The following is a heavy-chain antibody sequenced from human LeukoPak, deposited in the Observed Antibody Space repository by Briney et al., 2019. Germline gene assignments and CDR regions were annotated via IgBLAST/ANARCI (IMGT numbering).Heavy chain of an antibody. Sequence: GRSLRLSCAASGFTFDDYAMHWVRQAPGKGLEWVSGISWNSGSIGYADSVKGRFTISRDNAKNSLYLQMNSLRAEDTALYYCAKESLKGYFDYWGQGTLVTVSS. CDR1: GFTFDDYA. J-gene: IGHJ4*02. CDR2: ISWNSGSI. V-gene: IGHV3-9*01. CDR3: AKESLKGYFDY.